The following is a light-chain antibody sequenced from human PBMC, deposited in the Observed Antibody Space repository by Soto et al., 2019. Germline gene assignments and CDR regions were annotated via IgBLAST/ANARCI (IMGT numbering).Light chain of an antibody. CDR1: QTLFNTDDGNIY. CDR3: MQRIQFPFT. Sequence: EIVMTQTPLSLLVTPGEPASISCRSSQTLFNTDDGNIYLDWYLQKPGQSPQLLIYTAAYRASGVPNRFSGSGSGTDFTLEISRVEAEDVGVYYCMQRIQFPFTFGPGTKVAIK. CDR2: TAA. V-gene: IGKV2-40*01. J-gene: IGKJ3*01.